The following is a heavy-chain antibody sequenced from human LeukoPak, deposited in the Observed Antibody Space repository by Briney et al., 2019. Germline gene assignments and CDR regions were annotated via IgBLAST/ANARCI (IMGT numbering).Heavy chain of an antibody. D-gene: IGHD3-10*02. J-gene: IGHJ5*02. CDR3: ARDLTMFQDVNWFDP. CDR2: IYTSGST. Sequence: PSETLSLTCTVSGGSISSYYWSWIRQPAGKGLEWIGRIYTSGSTNYNPSLKSRVTMSVDTSKNQFSLKLSSVTAADTALYYCARDLTMFQDVNWFDPWGQGTLVTVSS. CDR1: GGSISSYY. V-gene: IGHV4-4*07.